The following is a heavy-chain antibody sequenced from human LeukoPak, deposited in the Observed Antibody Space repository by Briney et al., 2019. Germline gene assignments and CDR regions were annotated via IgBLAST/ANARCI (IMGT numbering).Heavy chain of an antibody. J-gene: IGHJ4*02. CDR2: VKSKTDGGTT. D-gene: IGHD3-22*01. CDR3: VHFYYDY. Sequence: GGSLRLSCAAPGFTVSNNYMSWVRQAPGKGLECVGRVKSKTDGGTTDYAAPVKGRFTISRDDSRNTLYLQMNSLKTEDTAVYYCVHFYYDYWGQGTLVTVSS. V-gene: IGHV3-15*01. CDR1: GFTVSNNY.